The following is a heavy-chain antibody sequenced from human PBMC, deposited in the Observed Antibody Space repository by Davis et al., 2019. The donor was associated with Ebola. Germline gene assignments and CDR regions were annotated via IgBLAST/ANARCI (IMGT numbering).Heavy chain of an antibody. J-gene: IGHJ6*02. V-gene: IGHV4-39*01. CDR3: ARRAYNWNYAYYYYGMDV. Sequence: SETLPLTCTVSGGSISSSSYYWGWIRQPPGKGLEWIGSIYYSGSTYYNPSLKSRVTISVDTSKNQFSLKLSSVTAADTAVYYCARRAYNWNYAYYYYGMDVWGQGTTVTVSS. CDR2: IYYSGST. CDR1: GGSISSSSYY. D-gene: IGHD1-7*01.